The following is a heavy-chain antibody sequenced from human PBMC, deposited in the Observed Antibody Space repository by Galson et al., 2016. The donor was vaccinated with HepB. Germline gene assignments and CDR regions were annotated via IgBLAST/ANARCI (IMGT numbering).Heavy chain of an antibody. CDR1: GYTFTDYA. V-gene: IGHV1-3*01. D-gene: IGHD3-9*01. CDR3: ARELRYFDWIHTPYGLDV. CDR2: INAGNGVT. J-gene: IGHJ6*02. Sequence: SVKVSCKASGYTFTDYALHWVRQGPGQRLEWMGWINAGNGVTKYSQKFQDRVTITTDTYAHTAYIQLNSLRSEDTAAYYCARELRYFDWIHTPYGLDVWGQGTTVTVSS.